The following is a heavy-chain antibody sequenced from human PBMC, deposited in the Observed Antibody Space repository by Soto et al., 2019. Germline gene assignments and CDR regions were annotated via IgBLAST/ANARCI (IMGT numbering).Heavy chain of an antibody. V-gene: IGHV3-15*01. J-gene: IGHJ4*02. D-gene: IGHD5-12*01. CDR3: TTDPHIVATIKFDY. CDR2: IKSKTDGGTT. Sequence: GGSLRLSCAASGFTFSNAWMSWVRHAPGKGLEWVGRIKSKTDGGTTDYAAPVKGRFTISRDDSKNTLYLQMNSLKTEDTAVYYCTTDPHIVATIKFDYWGQGTLVTVS. CDR1: GFTFSNAW.